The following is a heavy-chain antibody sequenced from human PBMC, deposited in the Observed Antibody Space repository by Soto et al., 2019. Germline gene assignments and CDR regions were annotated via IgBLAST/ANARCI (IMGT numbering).Heavy chain of an antibody. J-gene: IGHJ6*02. V-gene: IGHV4-31*03. D-gene: IGHD3-3*01. CDR3: ARDRSYDFWSGYPRDYYYGMDV. CDR1: GGSISSGGYY. CDR2: IYYSGST. Sequence: SETLSLTCTVSGGSISSGGYYWSWIRQHPGKGLEWIVYIYYSGSTYYNPSLKSRVTISVDTSKNQFSLKLSSVTAADTAVYYCARDRSYDFWSGYPRDYYYGMDVWGQGTTVTVSS.